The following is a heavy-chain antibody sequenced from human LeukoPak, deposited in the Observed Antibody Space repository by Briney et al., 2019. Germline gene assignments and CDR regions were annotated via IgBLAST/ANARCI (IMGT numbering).Heavy chain of an antibody. CDR2: IRYDGSSK. CDR1: GFTFSSYA. J-gene: IGHJ5*02. V-gene: IGHV3-30*02. D-gene: IGHD3-10*01. CDR3: AKDSGVYGSGKFDP. Sequence: GGSLRLSCAASGFTFSSYAMHWVRQAPGKGLAWVAFIRYDGSSKYYADSAKGRFTISRDNSKNTLYLQMNSLRAEDTAVYYCAKDSGVYGSGKFDPWGQGTLVTVSS.